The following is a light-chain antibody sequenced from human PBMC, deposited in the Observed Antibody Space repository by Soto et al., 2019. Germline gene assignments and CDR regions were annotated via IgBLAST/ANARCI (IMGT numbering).Light chain of an antibody. Sequence: DIQMTQSPSSLSASVGDRVTITCQASQDITSHLNWYQQKPGKAPKLLIFDASSVEAGVPSRFSGSGSGTHFTFTIHSLQAADIATYFCQQYGDLPLTFGGGTKV. J-gene: IGKJ4*01. V-gene: IGKV1-33*01. CDR1: QDITSH. CDR3: QQYGDLPLT. CDR2: DAS.